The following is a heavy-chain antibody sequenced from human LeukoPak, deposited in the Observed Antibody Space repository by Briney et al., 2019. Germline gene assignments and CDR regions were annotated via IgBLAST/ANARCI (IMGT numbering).Heavy chain of an antibody. Sequence: ASETLSLTCAVSGYFLSNGFYWGWIRQPPGKGRVWIGSIFHTGNTYYNPSLKRRLTLSVDTSKNQFSLQLRSVTAADTAVYYCARLRYSGSSLGAFDYWGQGTLVTVSS. CDR1: GYFLSNGFY. CDR2: IFHTGNT. CDR3: ARLRYSGSSLGAFDY. D-gene: IGHD1-26*01. V-gene: IGHV4-38-2*01. J-gene: IGHJ4*02.